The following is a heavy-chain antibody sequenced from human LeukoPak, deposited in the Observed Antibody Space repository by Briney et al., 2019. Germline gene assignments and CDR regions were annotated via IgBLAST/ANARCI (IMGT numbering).Heavy chain of an antibody. J-gene: IGHJ4*02. D-gene: IGHD3-9*01. CDR2: IYSGGST. CDR1: GFTVSSNY. V-gene: IGHV3-66*01. Sequence: GGSLRLSCAASGFTVSSNYMSWVRQAPGKGLEWVSVIYSGGSTYYADSVKGRFTISRDNSKNTLYLQMNSLRAEDTAVYDCARTGDLTGYYNYFDYWGQGTLVTVSS. CDR3: ARTGDLTGYYNYFDY.